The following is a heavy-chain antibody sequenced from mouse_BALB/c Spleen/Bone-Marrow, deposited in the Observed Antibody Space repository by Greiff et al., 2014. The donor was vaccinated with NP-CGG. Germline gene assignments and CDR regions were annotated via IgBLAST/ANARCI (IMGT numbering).Heavy chain of an antibody. Sequence: VQLKQSGAELVKPGASVKLSCTASGFNIEDTYMHWGKQRPEKGLEWIGRIDPANGNTKYDPKFQGKATITADTSSNTAYLQLSSLTSEDTAVYYCASYYFGSSSFAYWGQGTLVTVSA. CDR3: ASYYFGSSSFAY. V-gene: IGHV14-3*02. CDR1: GFNIEDTY. CDR2: IDPANGNT. D-gene: IGHD1-1*01. J-gene: IGHJ3*01.